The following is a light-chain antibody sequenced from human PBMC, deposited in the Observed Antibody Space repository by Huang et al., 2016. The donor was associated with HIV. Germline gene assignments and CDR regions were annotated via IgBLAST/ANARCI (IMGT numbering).Light chain of an antibody. V-gene: IGKV4-1*01. CDR3: QQYYSTPFT. J-gene: IGKJ3*01. CDR1: QSVLYSSNNKNY. Sequence: DIVMTQSPDSLAVSLGERATINCKSSQSVLYSSNNKNYLAWYQQKSGQRPKLLIYWASTRESGVPDRFSGSGSGTDFTLTISSLQAEDVAVYYCQQYYSTPFTFGPGTKVDIK. CDR2: WAS.